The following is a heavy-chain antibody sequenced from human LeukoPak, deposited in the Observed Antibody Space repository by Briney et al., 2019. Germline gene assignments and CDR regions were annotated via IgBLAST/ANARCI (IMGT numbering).Heavy chain of an antibody. J-gene: IGHJ4*02. V-gene: IGHV1-69*13. D-gene: IGHD2-21*02. CDR2: IIPIFGTA. CDR1: GGTFSSYA. CDR3: ASSYCGGDCYSGY. Sequence: SVTVSCKASGGTFSSYAISWVRQAPGQGLEWMGGIIPIFGTANYAQKFQGRVTITADESTSTAYMELSSLRSEDTAVYYRASSYCGGDCYSGYWGQGTLVTVSS.